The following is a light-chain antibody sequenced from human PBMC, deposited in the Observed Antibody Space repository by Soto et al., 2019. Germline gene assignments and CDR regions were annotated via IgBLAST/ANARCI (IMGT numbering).Light chain of an antibody. V-gene: IGKV1-9*01. CDR2: SAS. CDR3: QQANIYPFT. Sequence: IQLTQSPSSLSASVGDRVTITCRASQGISNYLAWYQQKPGKAPKLLIYSASTLQRGVSSRFSGSGSGADFTLMISSLQPEDVATYFHQQANIYPFTFGLGTKVEIK. J-gene: IGKJ3*01. CDR1: QGISNY.